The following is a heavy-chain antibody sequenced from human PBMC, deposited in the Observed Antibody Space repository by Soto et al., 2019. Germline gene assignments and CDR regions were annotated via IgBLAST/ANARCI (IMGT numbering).Heavy chain of an antibody. V-gene: IGHV4-59*01. D-gene: IGHD3-10*01. CDR2: IYYSGTT. J-gene: IGHJ4*02. Sequence: SETLSLTCTVSGGSISNSYWSWIRQVPGTGLQWIGYIYYSGTTNSNPSLNSRVTISVDTSKNQFSLKLSSVTAADAAVYYCARDRLGDSNFDYWGQGALVTVSS. CDR3: ARDRLGDSNFDY. CDR1: GGSISNSY.